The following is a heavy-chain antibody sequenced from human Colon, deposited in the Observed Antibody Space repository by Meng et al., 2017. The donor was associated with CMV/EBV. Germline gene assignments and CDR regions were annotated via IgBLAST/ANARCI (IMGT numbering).Heavy chain of an antibody. CDR3: ARGTPRYYYYGMDV. V-gene: IGHV3-21*01. CDR2: ISSSSSYI. J-gene: IGHJ6*02. CDR1: GLTFRTYA. Sequence: GESLKISCEVSGLTFRTYAMAWVRQAPGKGLEWVSSISSSSSYIYYADSVKGRFTISRDNAKNSLYLQMNSLRAEDTAVYYCARGTPRYYYYGMDVWGQGTTVTVSS. D-gene: IGHD1-14*01.